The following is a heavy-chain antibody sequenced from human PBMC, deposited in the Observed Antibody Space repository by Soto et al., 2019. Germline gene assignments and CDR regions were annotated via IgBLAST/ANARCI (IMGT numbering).Heavy chain of an antibody. V-gene: IGHV3-23*01. CDR1: GFTFSSYA. D-gene: IGHD3-3*01. CDR3: SEVMFNYDHTVYYFDY. Sequence: GGSLRLSCAASGFTFSSYAMSWVRQAPGKGLEWVSAISGSGGSTYYADSVKGRFTISRDNSKNTLYLQMNSLRAEDSAVYYCSEVMFNYDHTVYYFDYWGQGTLVTVSS. CDR2: ISGSGGST. J-gene: IGHJ4*02.